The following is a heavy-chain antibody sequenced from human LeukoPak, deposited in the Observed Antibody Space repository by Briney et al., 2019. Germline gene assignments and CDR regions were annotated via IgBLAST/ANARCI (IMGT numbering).Heavy chain of an antibody. CDR2: IYYSGTT. V-gene: IGHV4-39*01. CDR1: GDSISSWKYY. CDR3: GSFRGGGPSRFLGSVGFDI. J-gene: IGHJ3*02. Sequence: SETLSLTCSVSGDSISSWKYYWGWIRQPPGKGLEWIGNIYYSGTTYYNPSLESRVTISVDTSKNHFSLNLNSVTAADTAVYYWGSFRGGGPSRFLGSVGFDIWGKGKKVTVFS. D-gene: IGHD3-3*01.